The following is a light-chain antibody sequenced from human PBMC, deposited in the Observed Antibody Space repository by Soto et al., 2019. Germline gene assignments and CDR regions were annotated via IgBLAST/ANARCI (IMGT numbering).Light chain of an antibody. CDR3: QQYDSSFT. J-gene: IGKJ4*01. CDR2: GAS. CDR1: QHVTTTY. V-gene: IGKV3-20*01. Sequence: PGERATLSCTASQHVTTTYIAWYQQKFGQAPRLLIYGASTRAPGTPDRFTGGGFGTDFTLTISRVEPEDFAVYYCQQYDSSFTFGGGTKVEMK.